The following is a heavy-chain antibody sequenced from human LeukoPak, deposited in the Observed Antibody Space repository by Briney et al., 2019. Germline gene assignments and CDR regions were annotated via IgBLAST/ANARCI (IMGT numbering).Heavy chain of an antibody. Sequence: ASVKVSCKASGYTFTGYYMHWVRQAPGQGLEWMGWINPNSGGTNYAQKFQGRVTMTRDTSISTAYMELSRLRSDDTAVYYCAREDSDIVVVPAAKSGWFDPWGQGTLVTVSS. CDR1: GYTFTGYY. V-gene: IGHV1-2*02. CDR3: AREDSDIVVVPAAKSGWFDP. J-gene: IGHJ5*02. D-gene: IGHD2-2*01. CDR2: INPNSGGT.